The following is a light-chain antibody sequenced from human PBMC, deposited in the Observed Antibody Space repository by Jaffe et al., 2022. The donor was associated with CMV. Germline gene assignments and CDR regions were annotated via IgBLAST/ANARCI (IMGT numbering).Light chain of an antibody. CDR2: GAS. V-gene: IGKV3-20*01. CDR1: QSIGSSF. Sequence: EIVLTQSPDMLSLSPGERATLSCRASQSIGSSFLSWYQQKPGQAPRLLIYGASSRATGIPDRFSGSGSGTDFTLTVSRLEPEDFAVYYCQQYGSSLPITFGQGTRLEIK. CDR3: QQYGSSLPIT. J-gene: IGKJ5*01.